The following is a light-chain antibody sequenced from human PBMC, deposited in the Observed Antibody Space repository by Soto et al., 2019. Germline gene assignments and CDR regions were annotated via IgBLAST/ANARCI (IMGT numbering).Light chain of an antibody. CDR1: QSVLYSSNNKNY. V-gene: IGKV4-1*01. CDR3: QQYYSTPLT. J-gene: IGKJ1*01. CDR2: WAS. Sequence: DIVMTQSPDSLAVSLGERATINCKSSQSVLYSSNNKNYLAWYQQSPGQPPKLLIYWASTRESGVPDRFSGSGSGTDFTLTISSLRAEDVAVYYCQQYYSTPLTFGQGTKVEI.